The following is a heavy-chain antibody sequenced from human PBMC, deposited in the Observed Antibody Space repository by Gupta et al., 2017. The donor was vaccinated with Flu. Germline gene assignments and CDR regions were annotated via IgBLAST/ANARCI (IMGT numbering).Heavy chain of an antibody. J-gene: IGHJ4*02. CDR2: IIPIFGTA. D-gene: IGHD5-18*01. Sequence: YAISWLRQAPGQGLEWMGGIIPIFGTANYAQKFQGRVTITADESTSTAYMELSSLRSEDTAVYYCARSHRGYSYDGYFDYWGQGTLVTVSS. V-gene: IGHV1-69*01. CDR3: ARSHRGYSYDGYFDY. CDR1: YA.